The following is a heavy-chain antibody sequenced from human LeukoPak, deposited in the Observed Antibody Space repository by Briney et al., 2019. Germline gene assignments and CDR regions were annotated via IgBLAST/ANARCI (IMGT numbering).Heavy chain of an antibody. CDR1: GYSFANYW. CDR2: IYPGDSDT. CDR3: ARREGGWYLDY. D-gene: IGHD6-19*01. J-gene: IGHJ4*02. V-gene: IGHV5-51*01. Sequence: GESLKISCKGSGYSFANYWIGWVRQMPGKGLEWMGIIYPGDSDTRYSPSLQGQVTISADKSISTPYLQWSSLKASDTAVYYCARREGGWYLDYWGQGTLVTVSS.